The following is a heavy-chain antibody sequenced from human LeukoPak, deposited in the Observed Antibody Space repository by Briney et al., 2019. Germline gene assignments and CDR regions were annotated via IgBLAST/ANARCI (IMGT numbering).Heavy chain of an antibody. CDR1: GGSFSGYY. Sequence: SETLSLTCAVYGGSFSGYYWSWIRQPPGKGLEWIGETNHSGSTNYNPSLKSRVTISVDTSKNQFSLKLSSVTAADTAVYYCARGGRRFDPWGQGTLVTVSS. J-gene: IGHJ5*02. CDR2: TNHSGST. V-gene: IGHV4-34*01. CDR3: ARGGRRFDP. D-gene: IGHD3/OR15-3a*01.